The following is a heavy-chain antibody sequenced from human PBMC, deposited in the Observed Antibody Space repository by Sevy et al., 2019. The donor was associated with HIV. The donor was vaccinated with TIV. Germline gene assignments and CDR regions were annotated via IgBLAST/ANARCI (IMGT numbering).Heavy chain of an antibody. J-gene: IGHJ4*02. Sequence: ASVKVSCKASGYTFTNYAMNWVRQAPGQGLEWMGWINTNTGNPTFAQGFTGRFVFSLDTSVSTAYLQIISLKSEDSAVYYCARGSYLNSYDSYYFDYWGQGTLVTVSS. CDR3: ARGSYLNSYDSYYFDY. CDR2: INTNTGNP. D-gene: IGHD3-22*01. CDR1: GYTFTNYA. V-gene: IGHV7-4-1*02.